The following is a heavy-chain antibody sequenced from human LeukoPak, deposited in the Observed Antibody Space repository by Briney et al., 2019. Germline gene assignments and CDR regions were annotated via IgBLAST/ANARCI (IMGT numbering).Heavy chain of an antibody. CDR2: VSSSSYI. CDR1: GFTFSTYS. J-gene: IGHJ6*03. Sequence: PGGSLRLSCAASGFTFSTYSMNWVRQAPGKGLEWVSSVSSSSYIYYADSVKGRFTISRDNAKKSVYLQMNSLRAEDTAVYYCAKGGIAAASYYYMDVWGKGTTVTISS. D-gene: IGHD6-13*01. V-gene: IGHV3-21*01. CDR3: AKGGIAAASYYYMDV.